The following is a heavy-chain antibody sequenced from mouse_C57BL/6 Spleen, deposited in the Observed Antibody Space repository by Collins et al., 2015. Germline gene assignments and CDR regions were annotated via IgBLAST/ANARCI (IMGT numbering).Heavy chain of an antibody. J-gene: IGHJ3*01. V-gene: IGHV1-75*01. CDR2: IFPGSGST. Sequence: GLEWIGWIFPGSGSTYYNEKFKGKATLTVDKSSSTAYMLLSSLTSEDSAVYFCAREGYYGSVFAYWGQGTLVTVSA. CDR3: AREGYYGSVFAY. D-gene: IGHD1-1*01.